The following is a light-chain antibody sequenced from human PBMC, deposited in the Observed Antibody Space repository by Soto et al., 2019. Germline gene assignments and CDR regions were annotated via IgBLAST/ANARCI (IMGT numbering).Light chain of an antibody. CDR2: RAS. V-gene: IGKV1-39*01. J-gene: IGKJ1*01. CDR1: QNIDSY. Sequence: DIPMTQSPSSLSASVGDRVTIICRASQNIDSYLNWYQQEPGKAPKLLIFRASSLQSGVPSRFSGSGSGTEFSLTISSLRPEDSATYYCQQSYSTPRTFGQGTKVEIK. CDR3: QQSYSTPRT.